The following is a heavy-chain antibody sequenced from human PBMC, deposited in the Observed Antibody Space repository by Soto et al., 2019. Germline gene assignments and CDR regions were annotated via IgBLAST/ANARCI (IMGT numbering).Heavy chain of an antibody. CDR3: ARGRFGAYVDF. V-gene: IGHV4-59*01. D-gene: IGHD3-10*01. CDR2: IQPPSYT. CDR1: GDSMRNYY. J-gene: IGHJ4*02. Sequence: QVQLQESGPGLVKPSETLSLTCTVSGDSMRNYYWSWIRQPPGKGLEWIAYIQPPSYTEFKPSLKSRVTISLDTSKNQFSLTLRSVTAADTAIYYCARGRFGAYVDFWGPGTLVDVSS.